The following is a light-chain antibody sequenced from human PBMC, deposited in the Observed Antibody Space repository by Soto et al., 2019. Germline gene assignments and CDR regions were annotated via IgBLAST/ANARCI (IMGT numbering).Light chain of an antibody. J-gene: IGLJ2*01. CDR1: NIGIKS. CDR3: HVWDGSSDPVV. V-gene: IGLV3-21*02. Sequence: SYELTQPPSVSVAPGQTARLTCGGNNIGIKSVHWYQQKPGQAPVLVVYDETDRPSGIPERFSGSNSGNTATLSISRVEAGDEADYYCHVWDGSSDPVVFGGGTKLTVL. CDR2: DET.